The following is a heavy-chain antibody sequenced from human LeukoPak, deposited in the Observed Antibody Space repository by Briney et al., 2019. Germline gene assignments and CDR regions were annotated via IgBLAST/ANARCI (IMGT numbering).Heavy chain of an antibody. D-gene: IGHD1-1*01. CDR2: IYTSGST. Sequence: SETLSLTCTVSGGSISSGSYYWSWIRQPAGKGLEWIGRIYTSGSTNYNPSLKSRVTMSVDTSKNQFSLKLISVTAADTAVYYCAGDLEDWGQGTLVTVSS. CDR3: AGDLED. CDR1: GGSISSGSYY. J-gene: IGHJ1*01. V-gene: IGHV4-61*02.